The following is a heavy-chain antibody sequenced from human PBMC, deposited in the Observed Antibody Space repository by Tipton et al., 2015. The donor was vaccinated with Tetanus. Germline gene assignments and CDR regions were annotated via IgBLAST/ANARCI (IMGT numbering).Heavy chain of an antibody. D-gene: IGHD1-26*01. CDR3: ARHSGSYPFDY. J-gene: IGHJ4*02. CDR1: GDSISSSSYY. Sequence: TLSLTCTVSGDSISSSSYYWGWIRQPPGKGLEWIGSFYYSGSTNYNPSLKSRVTTSVDTSKNQFSLKLSSVTAADTAVYYCARHSGSYPFDYWGQGTLVTVSS. CDR2: FYYSGST. V-gene: IGHV4-39*01.